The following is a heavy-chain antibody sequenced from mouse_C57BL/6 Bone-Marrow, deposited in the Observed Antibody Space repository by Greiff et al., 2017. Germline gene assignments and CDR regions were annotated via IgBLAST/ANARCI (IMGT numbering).Heavy chain of an antibody. D-gene: IGHD1-1*01. Sequence: VQLQQSGAELVKPGASVQISCKASGYAFSSYWMNWVKQRPGKGLEGIGQIYPGDGDTNYNGKFKGKDTLTADKSSSTAYMQLRSLTSEDSAVFFWERRKRNYEFAYWGQGTRVTVAA. J-gene: IGHJ3*01. V-gene: IGHV1-80*01. CDR1: GYAFSSYW. CDR2: IYPGDGDT. CDR3: ERRKRNYEFAY.